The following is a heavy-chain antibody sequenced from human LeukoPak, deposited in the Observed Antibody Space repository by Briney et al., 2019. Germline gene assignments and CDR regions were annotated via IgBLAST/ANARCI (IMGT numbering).Heavy chain of an antibody. Sequence: ASVKVSCKASGYTFTSYDINWVRQAPGQGPEWMGVISPSGGSTTYAQKFQGRVTLTRDMSTSTDYLELSSLRSEDTAVYYCARDNSVRDEAWWFNPWGQETLVTVSS. CDR3: ARDNSVRDEAWWFNP. D-gene: IGHD5-24*01. CDR1: GYTFTSYD. J-gene: IGHJ5*02. V-gene: IGHV1-46*01. CDR2: ISPSGGST.